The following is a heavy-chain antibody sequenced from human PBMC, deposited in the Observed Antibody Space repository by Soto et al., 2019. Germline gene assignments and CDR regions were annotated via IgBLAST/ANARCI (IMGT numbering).Heavy chain of an antibody. D-gene: IGHD1-1*01. CDR3: ARSPVPTGTTLYYFDY. CDR2: IDPSAGST. V-gene: IGHV1-46*01. CDR1: GYIFTSYY. J-gene: IGHJ4*02. Sequence: QVQLVQSGAEVKKPGASVKVSCKASGYIFTSYYMHWVRQAPGQGLERMGTIDPSAGSTTYAQNFQGRVTMTRDTSTSTVYLELNSLRSEDTAVYDCARSPVPTGTTLYYFDYWGQGTLVTVSS.